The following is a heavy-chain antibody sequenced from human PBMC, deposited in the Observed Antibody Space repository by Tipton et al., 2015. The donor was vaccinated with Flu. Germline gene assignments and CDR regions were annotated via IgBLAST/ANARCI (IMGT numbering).Heavy chain of an antibody. CDR2: INSDGSST. D-gene: IGHD3-10*01. V-gene: IGHV3-74*01. J-gene: IGHJ4*02. Sequence: GSLRLSCAASGFTFSSYWMHWVRQAPGKGLVWVSRINSDGSSTSYADSVKGRFTISRDNAKNTLYLQMNSLRAEDTAAYYCARDIDTLWFGEWTFDYWGQGTLVTVSS. CDR3: ARDIDTLWFGEWTFDY. CDR1: GFTFSSYW.